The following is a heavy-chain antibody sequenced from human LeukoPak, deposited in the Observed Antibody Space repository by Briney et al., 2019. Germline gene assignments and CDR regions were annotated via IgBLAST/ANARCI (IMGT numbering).Heavy chain of an antibody. CDR1: GFTFSSYA. J-gene: IGHJ6*02. Sequence: GGSLRLSCAASGFTFSSYAMSWVRQAPGKGLEWVSPTLISGGITLYADSVKGRFSVSRDNPNNTIYLQMSSLRAEDTALYYCARRMTLDVWGQGTTVTVSS. D-gene: IGHD2-21*02. V-gene: IGHV3-23*01. CDR2: TLISGGIT. CDR3: ARRMTLDV.